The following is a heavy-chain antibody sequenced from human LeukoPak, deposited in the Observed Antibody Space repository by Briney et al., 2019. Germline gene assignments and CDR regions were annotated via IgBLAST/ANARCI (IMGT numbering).Heavy chain of an antibody. CDR1: GGSISSGSYY. Sequence: PSETLSLTCTVSGGSISSGSYYWGWIRQPPGKGLEWIGSIYYSGSTYYNPSLKSRVTISVDTSKNQFSLKLSSVTAADTAVYYCATIWGNDAFDIWGQGTMVTVSS. CDR3: ATIWGNDAFDI. CDR2: IYYSGST. J-gene: IGHJ3*02. D-gene: IGHD7-27*01. V-gene: IGHV4-39*07.